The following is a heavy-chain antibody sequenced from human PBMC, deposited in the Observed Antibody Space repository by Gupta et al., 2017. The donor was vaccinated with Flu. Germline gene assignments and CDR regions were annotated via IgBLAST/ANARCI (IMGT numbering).Heavy chain of an antibody. D-gene: IGHD4-4*01. CDR1: GYSFHTYW. CDR2: IYPGDSDT. V-gene: IGHV5-51*01. Sequence: EVQLEQAGAEVKRPGESLKISCKASGYSFHTYWIGWVRRMPGKGLEWMGIIYPGDSDTLYSPSFEGQVTISVDRSISTAYVQWRSLRASDSAMYYCVRGYSTIDYWGQGTLVSVSS. J-gene: IGHJ4*02. CDR3: VRGYSTIDY.